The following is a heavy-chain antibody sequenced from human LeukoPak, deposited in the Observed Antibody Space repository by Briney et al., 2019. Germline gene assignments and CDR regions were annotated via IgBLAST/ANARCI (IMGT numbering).Heavy chain of an antibody. V-gene: IGHV4-39*01. CDR2: IYYSGST. D-gene: IGHD6-13*01. CDR3: ASHPSSWYFECAFDI. CDR1: GGSISSTSYY. Sequence: PSETLSLTCIVSGGSISSTSYYWGWIRQSPGKGLEWIGSIYYSGSTYYNPSLKSRVTISVDTSKNQFSLKLSSVTAADTAVYYCASHPSSWYFECAFDIWGQGTMVTVSS. J-gene: IGHJ3*02.